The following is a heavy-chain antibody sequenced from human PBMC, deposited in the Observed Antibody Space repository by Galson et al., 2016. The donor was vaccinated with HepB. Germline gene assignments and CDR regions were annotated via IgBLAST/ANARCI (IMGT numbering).Heavy chain of an antibody. D-gene: IGHD1-1*01. Sequence: SLRLSCAASGLTFSRFWMTWVRQASGKGLEWVANINQDGSEKHYLDSVRGRFTISRDNAKNSLYLQMNSLRAEDTAVYFCARAYQYTLDYWGQGTLVTASS. CDR1: GLTFSRFW. V-gene: IGHV3-7*04. J-gene: IGHJ4*02. CDR3: ARAYQYTLDY. CDR2: INQDGSEK.